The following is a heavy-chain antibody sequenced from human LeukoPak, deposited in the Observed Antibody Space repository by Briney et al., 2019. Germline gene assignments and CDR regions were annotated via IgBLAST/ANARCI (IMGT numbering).Heavy chain of an antibody. CDR3: ARGGGTRVYYFDY. CDR2: ISAYNGNP. J-gene: IGHJ4*02. D-gene: IGHD1-1*01. Sequence: ASVKVSCKASGYTFTNFGVAWVRQAPGQGLAWMAWISAYNGNPNYAQKFQGRVTMTTDTSTSTAYMELRNLTSDETAVYFCARGGGTRVYYFDYWGQGTLVTVSS. V-gene: IGHV1-18*01. CDR1: GYTFTNFG.